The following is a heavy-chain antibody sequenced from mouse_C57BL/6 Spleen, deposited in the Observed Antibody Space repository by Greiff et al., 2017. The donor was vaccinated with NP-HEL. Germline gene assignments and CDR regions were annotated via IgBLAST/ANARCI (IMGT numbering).Heavy chain of an antibody. J-gene: IGHJ1*03. CDR2: IYPNYGTT. CDR3: ARRKDFITTVVGYFDV. D-gene: IGHD1-1*01. CDR1: GYSFTDYN. V-gene: IGHV1-39*01. Sequence: VQLQQSGPELVKPGASVKISCKASGYSFTDYNMNWVKQSTGKSLEWIGVIYPNYGTTSYNQKFKGKATLTVDQSSSTAYMQLNSLTSEDSAVYYGARRKDFITTVVGYFDVWGTGTTVTVSS.